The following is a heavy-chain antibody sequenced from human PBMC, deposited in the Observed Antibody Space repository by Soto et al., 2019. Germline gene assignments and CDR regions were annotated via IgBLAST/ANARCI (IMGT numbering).Heavy chain of an antibody. D-gene: IGHD6-19*01. CDR2: INHSGST. V-gene: IGHV4-34*01. CDR1: GGSFSGYY. J-gene: IGHJ4*02. CDR3: ARGTPTSGGIAVAGHDY. Sequence: PSETLSLTCAVYGGSFSGYYWSWIRQPPGKGLEWIGEINHSGSTNYNLSLKSRVTISVDTSKNQFSLKLSSVTAADTAVYYCARGTPTSGGIAVAGHDYWGQGTLVTVSS.